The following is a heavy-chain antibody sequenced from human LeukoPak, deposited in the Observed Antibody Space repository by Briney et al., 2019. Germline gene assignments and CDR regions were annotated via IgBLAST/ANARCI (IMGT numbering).Heavy chain of an antibody. V-gene: IGHV4-59*01. CDR3: ARRDGPFDF. D-gene: IGHD5-24*01. J-gene: IGHJ4*02. CDR1: GDSIRSYY. Sequence: SETLSLTCTVSGDSIRSYYWSWIRQPPGKGLEWIGYLHHSGSTNYNPSLKSRVTTSIDTSTNQFSLKVSSVSAADTAVYYCARRDGPFDFWGQGTLVTVSS. CDR2: LHHSGST.